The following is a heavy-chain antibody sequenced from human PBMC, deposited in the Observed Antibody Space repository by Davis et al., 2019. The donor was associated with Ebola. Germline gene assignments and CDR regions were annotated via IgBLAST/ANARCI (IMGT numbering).Heavy chain of an antibody. J-gene: IGHJ4*02. Sequence: ASVKVSCKASGYIFTDYLLHWVRRAPGQGLEWMGLINPSGDNTNYAQKFRGRVTMTRDTSTSTVYMELSSLRSQDTAVYYCAREEAGGYHDYWGQGTLVTVSS. CDR2: INPSGDNT. CDR1: GYIFTDYL. D-gene: IGHD3-22*01. V-gene: IGHV1-46*01. CDR3: AREEAGGYHDY.